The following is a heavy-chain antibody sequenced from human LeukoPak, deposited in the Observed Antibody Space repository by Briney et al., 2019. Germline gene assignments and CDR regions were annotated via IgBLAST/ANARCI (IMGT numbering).Heavy chain of an antibody. V-gene: IGHV1-8*02. Sequence: ASVKVSCKASGGTFSSYAISWVRQAPGQGLEWMGWMNPNSGNTGYAQKFQGRVTMTRNTSISTAYMELSSLRSEDTAVYYCARGRWGYYYYYYYGMDVWGQGTTVTVSS. J-gene: IGHJ6*02. D-gene: IGHD7-27*01. CDR2: MNPNSGNT. CDR1: GGTFSSYA. CDR3: ARGRWGYYYYYYYGMDV.